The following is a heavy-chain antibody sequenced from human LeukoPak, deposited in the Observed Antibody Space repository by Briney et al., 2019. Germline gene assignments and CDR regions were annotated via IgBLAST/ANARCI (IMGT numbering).Heavy chain of an antibody. Sequence: SVKVSCKASGGTFSSYAISWVRQAPGQGLEWMGGIIPIFGTANYAQKFQGRVTITAGESTSTAYMELSSLRSEDTAVYYCARGMAYCGGDCYSNAFDYWGQGTLVTVSS. V-gene: IGHV1-69*13. J-gene: IGHJ4*02. CDR3: ARGMAYCGGDCYSNAFDY. CDR1: GGTFSSYA. D-gene: IGHD2-21*01. CDR2: IIPIFGTA.